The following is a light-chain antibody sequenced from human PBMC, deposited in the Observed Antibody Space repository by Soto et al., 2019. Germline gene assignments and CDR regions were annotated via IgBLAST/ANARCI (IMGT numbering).Light chain of an antibody. V-gene: IGLV2-11*01. CDR3: CSYAGSLVV. Sequence: QSALTQPRSVSGSPGQSVTISCTGTSSDVGGYNYVSWYQQHPGKAPKLMIYDVSKRPSGVPDRFSGSKPGNTASLTISGLQAEDEAXYYCCSYAGSLVVFGGGTKLTVL. CDR2: DVS. J-gene: IGLJ2*01. CDR1: SSDVGGYNY.